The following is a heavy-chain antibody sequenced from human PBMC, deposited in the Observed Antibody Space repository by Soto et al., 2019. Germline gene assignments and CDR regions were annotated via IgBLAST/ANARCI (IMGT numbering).Heavy chain of an antibody. D-gene: IGHD3-3*01. CDR3: AKPSYDFWSGYYHPFDY. J-gene: IGHJ4*02. V-gene: IGHV3-33*03. Sequence: QVQLVESGGGVVQPGRSLRLSCAASGFSFSSFGMHWVRQAPGKGLEWVAIIWYDGSLEYYADSVKRRFTISRDNSKNTLYLQMNSLRVEETAVYYCAKPSYDFWSGYYHPFDYWGQGTLVTVSS. CDR2: IWYDGSLE. CDR1: GFSFSSFG.